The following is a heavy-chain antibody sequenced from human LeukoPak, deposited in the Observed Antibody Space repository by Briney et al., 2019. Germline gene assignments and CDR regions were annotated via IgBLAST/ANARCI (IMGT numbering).Heavy chain of an antibody. CDR3: ARAYPGYSSGLYIDY. V-gene: IGHV1-2*02. CDR2: INPNSGGT. CDR1: GYTFTGYY. D-gene: IGHD6-19*01. J-gene: IGHJ4*02. Sequence: ASVRVSCKASGYTFTGYYMHWVRQAPGQGLEWMGWINPNSGGTNYAQKFQGRVTMTRDTSISTAYMELSRLRSDDTAVYYCARAYPGYSSGLYIDYWGQGTLVTVSS.